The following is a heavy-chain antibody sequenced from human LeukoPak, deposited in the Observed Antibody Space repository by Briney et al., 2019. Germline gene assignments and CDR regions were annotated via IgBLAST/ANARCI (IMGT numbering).Heavy chain of an antibody. CDR3: AKAALTEAENYSSSWYEDTWFDP. J-gene: IGHJ5*02. CDR2: INHSGST. V-gene: IGHV4-34*01. D-gene: IGHD6-13*01. Sequence: SETLSLTCAVYGGSFSGYYWSWIRQPPGKGLEWIGEINHSGSTNYNPSLKSRVTISVDTSKNQFSLKLSSVTAADTAVYYCAKAALTEAENYSSSWYEDTWFDPGGQGTLVTVSS. CDR1: GGSFSGYY.